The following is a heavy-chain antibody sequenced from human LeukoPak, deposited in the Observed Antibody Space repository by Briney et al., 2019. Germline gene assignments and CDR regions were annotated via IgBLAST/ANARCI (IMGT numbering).Heavy chain of an antibody. CDR2: ISAGGGTT. J-gene: IGHJ4*02. Sequence: GSLRISCAASGFTFSTYAMSWVRQAPGEGLEWVSAISAGGGTTYYADSVKGRFTISRDKSTSTLFLQMHSLRVEDTALYYCAKDRDGGSNTRAKGFDYWGQGTPVTVSS. CDR3: AKDRDGGSNTRAKGFDY. CDR1: GFTFSTYA. D-gene: IGHD3-10*01. V-gene: IGHV3-23*01.